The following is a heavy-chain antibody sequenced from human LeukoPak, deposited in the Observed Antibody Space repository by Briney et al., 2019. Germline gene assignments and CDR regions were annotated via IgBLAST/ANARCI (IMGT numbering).Heavy chain of an antibody. CDR2: IYYSGGT. Sequence: SETLSPTCTVSGGSISSYYWSWIRQPPGKGLEWIGYIYYSGGTNYNPSLKSRVTISVDTSKNQFSLKLSSVTAADTAVYYCATYGDYIYWGQGTLVTVSS. J-gene: IGHJ4*02. CDR1: GGSISSYY. CDR3: ATYGDYIY. V-gene: IGHV4-59*01. D-gene: IGHD4-17*01.